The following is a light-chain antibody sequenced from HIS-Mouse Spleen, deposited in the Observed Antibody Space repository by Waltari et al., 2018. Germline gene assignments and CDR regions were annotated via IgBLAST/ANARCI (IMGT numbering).Light chain of an antibody. CDR2: EGS. CDR1: SRDVGLYNL. CDR3: CSYAGSSTLV. Sequence: QSALTQPASVSGSPGQSITISCTGTSRDVGLYNLVPWYQQHPGKAPKLMIYEGSKRPSGVSNRFSGSKSGNTASLTISGLQAEDEADYYCCSYAGSSTLVFGGGTKLTVL. V-gene: IGLV2-23*01. J-gene: IGLJ2*01.